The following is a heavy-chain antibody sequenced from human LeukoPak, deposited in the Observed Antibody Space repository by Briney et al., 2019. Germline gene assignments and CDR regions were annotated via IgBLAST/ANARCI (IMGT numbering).Heavy chain of an antibody. CDR2: IYYSGST. Sequence: PSETLSLTCTVSGGSISSYYWSWIRQPPGKGLEWIGTIYYSGSTYYNPSLKSRVTISVDTSRNQFSLKLSSVTAADTALYYCARQATGSWTSVYYFDYWGQGTLVSVSS. D-gene: IGHD3/OR15-3a*01. CDR1: GGSISSYY. J-gene: IGHJ4*02. CDR3: ARQATGSWTSVYYFDY. V-gene: IGHV4-39*01.